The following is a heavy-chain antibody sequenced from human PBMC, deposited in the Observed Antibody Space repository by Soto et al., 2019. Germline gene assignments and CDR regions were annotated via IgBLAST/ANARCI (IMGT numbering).Heavy chain of an antibody. Sequence: QVQLVQSGAEVQKPGASVKVSCKASGYTFSNYAIDWVRQAPGQRLEWLGRINAGNGGTDRSPRFQGRVTLTRDASATTAYMQLSSLTPEDTAIYYCVSSQKATYTGMDVWGQGTTVTVSS. CDR3: VSSQKATYTGMDV. D-gene: IGHD5-18*01. V-gene: IGHV1-3*01. CDR1: GYTFSNYA. CDR2: INAGNGGT. J-gene: IGHJ6*02.